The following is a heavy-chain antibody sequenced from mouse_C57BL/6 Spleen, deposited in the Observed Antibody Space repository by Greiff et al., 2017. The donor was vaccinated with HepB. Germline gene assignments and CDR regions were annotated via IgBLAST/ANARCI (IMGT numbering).Heavy chain of an antibody. CDR2: IWSDGST. J-gene: IGHJ4*01. Sequence: VKLMESGPGLVAPSQSLSITCTVSGFSLTSYGVHWVRQPPGKGLEWLVVIWSDGSTTYNSALKSRLSISKDNSKSQVFLKMNSLQTDDTAMYYCARHEGNYDAMDYWGQGTSVTVSS. CDR1: GFSLTSYG. V-gene: IGHV2-6-1*01. CDR3: ARHEGNYDAMDY. D-gene: IGHD2-1*01.